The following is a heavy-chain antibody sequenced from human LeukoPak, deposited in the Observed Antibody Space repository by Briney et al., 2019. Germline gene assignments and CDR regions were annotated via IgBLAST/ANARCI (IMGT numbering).Heavy chain of an antibody. CDR1: GGSLNTTGYY. J-gene: IGHJ2*01. V-gene: IGHV4-30-2*01. CDR3: ARDANRDIVVVPAANSLGYFDL. Sequence: SQTLSLTCSVSGGSLNTTGYYWSWIRQTPRQGLEWIGYIYHSGSTYYNPSLKSRVTISLDRSKNQFSLKVTSVTAADTAVYYCARDANRDIVVVPAANSLGYFDLWGRGTLVTVSS. D-gene: IGHD2-2*01. CDR2: IYHSGST.